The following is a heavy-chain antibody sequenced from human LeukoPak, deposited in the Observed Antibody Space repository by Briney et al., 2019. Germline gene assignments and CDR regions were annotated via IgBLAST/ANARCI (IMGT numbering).Heavy chain of an antibody. CDR2: ISGGVGST. CDR1: GSTFSSYA. Sequence: PGGSLRLSCAASGSTFSSYAMSWVRQAPGKGLEWVSVISGGVGSTSYADSVKGRFTVSRDNSKNTLYLQMNSLRAEDTAVYYSAKANTMNTAYYFDYWGQGTLVTVSS. D-gene: IGHD3-22*01. J-gene: IGHJ4*02. V-gene: IGHV3-23*01. CDR3: AKANTMNTAYYFDY.